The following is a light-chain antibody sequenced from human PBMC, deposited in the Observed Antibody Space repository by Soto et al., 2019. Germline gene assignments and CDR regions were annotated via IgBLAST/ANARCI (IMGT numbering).Light chain of an antibody. CDR2: DVN. CDR3: TSYASGSSHVV. Sequence: QSALTKPASVSGSPGQSITLSCTGTSSNIGGYDYVSGYQRHPGKAPKLIIYDVNNRPSGVSNRFSGSKSGNTASLTISGLEAEDEADYYCTSYASGSSHVVFGGGTKLTVL. J-gene: IGLJ2*01. CDR1: SSNIGGYDY. V-gene: IGLV2-14*01.